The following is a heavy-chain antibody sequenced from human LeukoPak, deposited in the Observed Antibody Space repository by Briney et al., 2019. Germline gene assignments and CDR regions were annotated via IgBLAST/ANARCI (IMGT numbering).Heavy chain of an antibody. CDR1: GGSISSYY. CDR2: IYYSGST. Sequence: SETLSLTCTVSGGSISSYYWSWIRQPPGKGLEWIGCIYYSGSTNYNPSLKSRVTISVDTSKNQFSLKLSSVTAADTAVYYCARGNYDSSGYYFPYYFDYWGQGTLVTVSS. V-gene: IGHV4-59*01. D-gene: IGHD3-22*01. CDR3: ARGNYDSSGYYFPYYFDY. J-gene: IGHJ4*02.